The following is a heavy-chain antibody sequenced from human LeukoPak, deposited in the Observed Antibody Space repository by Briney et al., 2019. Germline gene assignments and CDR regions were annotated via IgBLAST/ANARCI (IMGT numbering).Heavy chain of an antibody. CDR3: ATSRLYYDFWSGYLFDP. CDR2: FDPEDGET. D-gene: IGHD3-3*01. Sequence: GASVKVSCKVSGYTLTELSMHWVRQAPGKGLEWMGGFDPEDGETIYAQKFQGRVTMTEDTSTDTAYMELCSLRSEDTAVYYCATSRLYYDFWSGYLFDPWGQGTLVTVSS. CDR1: GYTLTELS. V-gene: IGHV1-24*01. J-gene: IGHJ5*02.